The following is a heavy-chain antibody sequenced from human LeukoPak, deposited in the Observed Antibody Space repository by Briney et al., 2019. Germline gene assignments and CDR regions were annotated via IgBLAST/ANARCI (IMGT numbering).Heavy chain of an antibody. CDR1: GYTFTGYY. D-gene: IGHD4-17*01. CDR3: ARGSGDYQITSDAFDI. V-gene: IGHV1-2*02. CDR2: INPTSGGT. J-gene: IGHJ3*02. Sequence: ASVKVSCKASGYTFTGYYMHWVRQAPGQGLEWMGWINPTSGGTNYAQKFQGRVTMTRNTSISTAYMELSSLRSEDMAVYYCARGSGDYQITSDAFDIWGQGTMVTVSS.